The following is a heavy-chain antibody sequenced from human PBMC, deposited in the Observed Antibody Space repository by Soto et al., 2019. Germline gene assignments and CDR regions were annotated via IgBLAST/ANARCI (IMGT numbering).Heavy chain of an antibody. Sequence: QVQLVESGGGLVKPGGSLRLSCAASGFTFSDYYMTWIRQGPGKGLEWISYISSNGNTIYYADSVKGRFTISRDNSKNTLYLQMNSLRAEDTAVYYCARRGWLQSSEDAFDIWGQGTLVTVSS. CDR1: GFTFSDYY. J-gene: IGHJ3*02. D-gene: IGHD4-4*01. CDR2: ISSNGNTI. CDR3: ARRGWLQSSEDAFDI. V-gene: IGHV3-11*01.